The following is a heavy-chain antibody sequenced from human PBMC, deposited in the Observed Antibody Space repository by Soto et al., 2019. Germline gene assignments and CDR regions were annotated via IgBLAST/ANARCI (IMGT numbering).Heavy chain of an antibody. J-gene: IGHJ6*02. D-gene: IGHD3-10*01. CDR3: AKDFAESGAPYYYYGMDV. Sequence: QVQLVESGGGVVQPGRSLRLSCAASGFTFSSYGMHWVRQAPGKGLEWVAVISYDGSNKYYADSVKGRFTISRDNSKNTQYLQMNSLRAEDTAVYYSAKDFAESGAPYYYYGMDVWGQGTTVTVSS. CDR2: ISYDGSNK. CDR1: GFTFSSYG. V-gene: IGHV3-30*18.